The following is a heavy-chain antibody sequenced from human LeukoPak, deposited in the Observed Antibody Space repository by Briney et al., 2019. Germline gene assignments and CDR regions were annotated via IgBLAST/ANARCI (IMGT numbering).Heavy chain of an antibody. V-gene: IGHV4-34*01. Sequence: SETLSLTCAVYGGSFSGYYWSCIRQPPGKGLEWIGEINHSGSTNYNPSLKSRVTISVDTSKNQFSLKLSSVTAADTAVYYCARVPAHILTGPLNWFDPWGQGTLVTVSS. J-gene: IGHJ5*02. D-gene: IGHD3-9*01. CDR2: INHSGST. CDR1: GGSFSGYY. CDR3: ARVPAHILTGPLNWFDP.